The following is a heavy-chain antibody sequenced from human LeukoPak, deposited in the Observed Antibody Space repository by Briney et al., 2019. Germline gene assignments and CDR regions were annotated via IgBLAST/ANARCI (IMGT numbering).Heavy chain of an antibody. J-gene: IGHJ4*02. CDR3: ARLGYYDSSVYP. CDR2: IDHSGTT. V-gene: IGHV4-34*01. Sequence: SETLSLTCAVYGGSFSGYYWSWIRQPPGKGLEWIGSIDHSGTTYYNPSLKSRVTISVDTSKSQFSLRLSSVTAADTAVYYCARLGYYDSSVYPWGQGTLVTVSS. CDR1: GGSFSGYY. D-gene: IGHD3-22*01.